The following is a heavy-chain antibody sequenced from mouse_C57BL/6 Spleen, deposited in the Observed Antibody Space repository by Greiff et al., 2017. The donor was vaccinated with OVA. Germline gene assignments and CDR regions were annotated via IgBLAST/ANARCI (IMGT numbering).Heavy chain of an antibody. CDR1: GYTFTDYY. Sequence: QVQLKESGAELVRPGASVKLSCKASGYTFTDYYINWVKQRPGQGLEWIARIYPGSGNTYYNEKFKGKATLTAEKSSSTAYMQLSSLTSEDSAVYFCARSGGYWFAYWGQGTLVTVSA. CDR2: IYPGSGNT. CDR3: ARSGGYWFAY. V-gene: IGHV1-76*01. D-gene: IGHD2-2*01. J-gene: IGHJ3*01.